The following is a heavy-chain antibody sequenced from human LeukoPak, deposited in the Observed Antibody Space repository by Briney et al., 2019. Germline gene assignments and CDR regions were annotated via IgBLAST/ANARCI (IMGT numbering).Heavy chain of an antibody. Sequence: GVSLRLSCASSGFTVSSNYMSWVRQAPAKGLEWVSVIYSGGSTYNADYVKGRFTISRDNSKNTLYLQMNRLRAEDTAVYYCARTLDYGDYFDYWGQGTLVTVSS. V-gene: IGHV3-53*01. J-gene: IGHJ4*02. CDR1: GFTVSSNY. CDR2: IYSGGST. CDR3: ARTLDYGDYFDY. D-gene: IGHD4-17*01.